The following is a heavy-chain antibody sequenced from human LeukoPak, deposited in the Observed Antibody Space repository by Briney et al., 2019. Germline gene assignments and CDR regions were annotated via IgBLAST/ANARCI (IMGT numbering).Heavy chain of an antibody. CDR3: ARVISSGWDHDAFDV. Sequence: SETLSLTCTVSGGSISSYYWSWIRQPPGKGLEWIGYIYYSGSTNYNPSLKSRVAISVDTSKNQFSLKLSSVTAADAAVYYCARVISSGWDHDAFDVWGQGTMVTVSS. D-gene: IGHD6-19*01. CDR2: IYYSGST. J-gene: IGHJ3*01. V-gene: IGHV4-59*01. CDR1: GGSISSYY.